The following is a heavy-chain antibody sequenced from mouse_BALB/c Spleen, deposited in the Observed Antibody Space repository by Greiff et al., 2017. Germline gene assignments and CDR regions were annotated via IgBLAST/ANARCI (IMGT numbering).Heavy chain of an antibody. V-gene: IGHV14-1*02. Sequence: VQLKQSGAELVRPGALVKLSCKASGFNIKDYYMHWVKQRPEQGLEWIGRIDPANGNTKYDPKFQGKATITADTSSNTAYLQLSSLTSEDTAVYYCARWGYYGSSYDAMDYWGQGTSVTGSS. J-gene: IGHJ4*01. CDR3: ARWGYYGSSYDAMDY. CDR1: GFNIKDYY. D-gene: IGHD1-1*01. CDR2: IDPANGNT.